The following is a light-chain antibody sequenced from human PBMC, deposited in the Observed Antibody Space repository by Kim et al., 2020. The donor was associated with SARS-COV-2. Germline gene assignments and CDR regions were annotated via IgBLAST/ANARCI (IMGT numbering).Light chain of an antibody. CDR1: QSVTYTSNQYNY. CDR2: WAS. J-gene: IGKJ2*03. CDR3: QQYFTTQYS. V-gene: IGKV4-1*01. Sequence: RATISCKSSQSVTYTSNQYNYLAWYQQKPGQPPKLLIYWASTRASGVPDRFSGSGSGTDFILTISSLQAEDVAVYYCQQYFTTQYSFGQGTKLEIK.